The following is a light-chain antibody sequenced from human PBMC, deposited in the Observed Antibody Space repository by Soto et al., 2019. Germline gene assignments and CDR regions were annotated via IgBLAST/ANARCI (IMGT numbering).Light chain of an antibody. V-gene: IGKV4-1*01. CDR3: QKYYSTPRT. CDR2: WAS. J-gene: IGKJ1*01. CDR1: QSVLYSSNNKNY. Sequence: DIVMTQSPDSLAVSLGERATINCKSSQSVLYSSNNKNYLAWYQQKPGQPPKLLIYWASTRESGVPDRFSGSGSGTDFTLTISILQDEDVAVYYCQKYYSTPRTFGQGIKVEIK.